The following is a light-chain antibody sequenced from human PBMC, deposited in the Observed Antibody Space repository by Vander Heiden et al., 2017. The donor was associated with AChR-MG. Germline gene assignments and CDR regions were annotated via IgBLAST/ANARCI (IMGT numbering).Light chain of an antibody. CDR1: QDISNY. CDR2: DAS. V-gene: IGKV1-33*01. CDR3: QQMGNLPRT. J-gene: IGKJ4*01. Sequence: DIQMTQSPSSLSASVGDRVTITCQASQDISNYLNWYQQKPGKAPKLLIYDASNLETGVPSRFSGSGSGTDFTFTISSLQPEDFATYWCQQMGNLPRTFGGGTKVEI.